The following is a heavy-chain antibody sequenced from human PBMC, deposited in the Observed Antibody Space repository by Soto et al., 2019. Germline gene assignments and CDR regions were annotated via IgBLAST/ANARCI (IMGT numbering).Heavy chain of an antibody. CDR3: ATSSLVGVVDRFDY. CDR1: GFTFSSYA. CDR2: ISGSGGST. J-gene: IGHJ4*02. D-gene: IGHD3-16*01. V-gene: IGHV3-23*01. Sequence: GGSLRLSCAASGFTFSSYAMSWVRQAPGKGLEWVSAISGSGGSTYYADSVKGRFTISGDNSKNTLYLQMNSLRAEDTAVYYCATSSLVGVVDRFDYWGQGTLVTVSS.